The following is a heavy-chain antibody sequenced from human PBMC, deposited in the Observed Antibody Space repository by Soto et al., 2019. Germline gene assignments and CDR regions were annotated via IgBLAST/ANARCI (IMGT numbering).Heavy chain of an antibody. J-gene: IGHJ4*02. Sequence: SETLSLTCTVSGGSISSGGYYWSWIRQHPGKGLEWIGYIYYSGSTYYNPSLKSRVTISVDTSKNQFSLKLSSVTAADTAVYYCARSMRTSNNKTLVVPAAISYWGQGTLVTVSS. D-gene: IGHD2-2*01. CDR1: GGSISSGGYY. CDR3: ARSMRTSNNKTLVVPAAISY. V-gene: IGHV4-31*03. CDR2: IYYSGST.